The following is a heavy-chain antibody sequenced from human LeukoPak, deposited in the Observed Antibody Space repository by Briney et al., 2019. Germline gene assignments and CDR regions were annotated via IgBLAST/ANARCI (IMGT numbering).Heavy chain of an antibody. D-gene: IGHD3-22*01. CDR3: ARGRYYYDSRGYYKQYYFDY. J-gene: IGHJ4*02. Sequence: SETLSLTCTVSGGSTSRYYWSWIRQPAGKGLEWIGYIYHSGSTYYNPSLKSRVTLSVDTSRSQFALNLSSVTAADTAVYYCARGRYYYDSRGYYKQYYFDYWGQGTLVTVSS. CDR1: GGSTSRYY. V-gene: IGHV4-59*06. CDR2: IYHSGST.